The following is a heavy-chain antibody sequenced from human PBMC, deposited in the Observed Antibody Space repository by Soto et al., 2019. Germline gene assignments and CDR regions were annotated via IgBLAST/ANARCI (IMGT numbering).Heavy chain of an antibody. D-gene: IGHD6-19*01. J-gene: IGHJ4*02. CDR3: ATAHNSGWYLFDY. CDR2: TIPLFGKA. Sequence: SVKVSCKASGGSFSTLGINWVRQAPGQGLEWMGGTIPLFGKARYAETSQGRVTITADTSTGTAYMEVSSLRSDDTAVFYCATAHNSGWYLFDYWGPGTLVTVSS. CDR1: GGSFSTLG. V-gene: IGHV1-69*06.